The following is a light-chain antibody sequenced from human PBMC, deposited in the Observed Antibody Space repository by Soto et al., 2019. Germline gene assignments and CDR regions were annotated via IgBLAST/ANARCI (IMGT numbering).Light chain of an antibody. CDR2: GAS. J-gene: IGKJ4*01. V-gene: IGKV3-15*01. Sequence: EIVMTQSPATLSVSPGERATLSCKASQSVGTNLTWYQQKPGQTPWLLVYGASTRATAFPARFSGSGSGTEFTLTISSLQSEDFAVYYCLQYNNWPLTFGGGTRVDVK. CDR1: QSVGTN. CDR3: LQYNNWPLT.